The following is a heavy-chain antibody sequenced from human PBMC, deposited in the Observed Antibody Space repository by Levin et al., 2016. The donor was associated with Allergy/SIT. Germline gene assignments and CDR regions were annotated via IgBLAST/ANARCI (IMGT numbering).Heavy chain of an antibody. CDR3: AREGAGGVPAAIGGMYYYYYGMDV. J-gene: IGHJ6*02. D-gene: IGHD2-2*02. V-gene: IGHV1-2*04. CDR2: INPNSGGT. Sequence: WVRQAPGQGLEWMGWINPNSGGTNYAQKFQGWVTMTRDTSISTAYMELSRLRSDDTAVYYCAREGAGGVPAAIGGMYYYYYGMDVWGQGTTVTVSS.